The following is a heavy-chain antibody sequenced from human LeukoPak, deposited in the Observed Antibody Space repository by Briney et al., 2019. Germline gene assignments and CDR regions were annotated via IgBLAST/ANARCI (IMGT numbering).Heavy chain of an antibody. J-gene: IGHJ4*02. CDR1: GFTFSNYN. D-gene: IGHD5-24*01. Sequence: GGSLRLSCAASGFTFSNYNMNWGRQAPGKGLEWVSYISSTSSTLYYADSVKGRFTVSRDNAKNSLSLQMNSLRDEDTAMFYCVRVGDGYSVNYFDYWGEGTLVTVSS. V-gene: IGHV3-48*02. CDR2: ISSTSSTL. CDR3: VRVGDGYSVNYFDY.